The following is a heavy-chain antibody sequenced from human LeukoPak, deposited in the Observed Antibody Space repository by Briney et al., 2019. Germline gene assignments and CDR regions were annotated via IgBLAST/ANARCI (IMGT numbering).Heavy chain of an antibody. CDR2: IYYSGST. D-gene: IGHD4-11*01. J-gene: IGHJ4*02. CDR3: AREGVTKYYFDY. V-gene: IGHV4-59*01. CDR1: GGSISSYY. Sequence: SETLSLTCTVSGGSISSYYWSWIRQPPGKRLEWIRYIYYSGSTDYNPSLKSRVTISVDTSKNQFSLKLSSVTAADTAVYYCAREGVTKYYFDYWGQGTLVTVSS.